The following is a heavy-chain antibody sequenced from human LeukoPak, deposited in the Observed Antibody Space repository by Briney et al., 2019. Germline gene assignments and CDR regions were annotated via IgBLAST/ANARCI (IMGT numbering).Heavy chain of an antibody. Sequence: GGSLRLSCAASGFTFSSYTMNWVRQAPGKGLEWVSYITSSGATIYYADSVKGRFTISRDNAKSSLYLQMNSPRAEDTAVYYCARVGTSSKYYYYMDVWGKGTTVTVSS. CDR3: ARVGTSSKYYYYMDV. CDR1: GFTFSSYT. V-gene: IGHV3-48*04. J-gene: IGHJ6*03. CDR2: ITSSGATI. D-gene: IGHD1-1*01.